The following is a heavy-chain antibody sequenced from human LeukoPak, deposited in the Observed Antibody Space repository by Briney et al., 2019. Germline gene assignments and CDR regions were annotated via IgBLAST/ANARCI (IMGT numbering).Heavy chain of an antibody. J-gene: IGHJ4*02. V-gene: IGHV3-66*02. D-gene: IGHD1-26*01. Sequence: GGSLRLSCAASGFTVSSNYMSWVRQAPGKGLEWVSVIYSGGSTYYADSVKGRFTISRDNSKNTLYLQMNSLRAEGTAVYYCARAVGARAYFDYWGQGTLVTVSS. CDR2: IYSGGST. CDR3: ARAVGARAYFDY. CDR1: GFTVSSNY.